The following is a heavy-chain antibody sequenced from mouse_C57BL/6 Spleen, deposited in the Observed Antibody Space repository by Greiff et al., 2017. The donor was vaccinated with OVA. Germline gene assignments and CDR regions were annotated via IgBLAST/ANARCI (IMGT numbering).Heavy chain of an antibody. CDR2: INPNNGGT. CDR1: GYTFTDYY. J-gene: IGHJ4*01. Sequence: EVQLQQSGPELVKPGASVKISCKASGYTFTDYYMNWVKQSHGKSLEWIGDINPNNGGTSYNQKFKGKATLTVDKSSSTAYMELRSLTSEDSAVYYCARGILGDYAMDYWGQGTSVTVSS. CDR3: ARGILGDYAMDY. V-gene: IGHV1-26*01.